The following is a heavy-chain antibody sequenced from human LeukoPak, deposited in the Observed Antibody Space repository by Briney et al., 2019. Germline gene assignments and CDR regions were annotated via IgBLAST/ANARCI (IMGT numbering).Heavy chain of an antibody. V-gene: IGHV4-59*02. D-gene: IGHD1-26*01. J-gene: IGHJ4*02. CDR1: GGSVSGSY. CDR2: IYYSGAT. Sequence: SETLSLTCTVSGGSVSGSYWSWVRQSPGKGLEWIGYIYYSGATNYNPSLKSRVSISIDTSKNQFSLRLNSVTAADTAMYYCARLRSPGDFDYWGQGTLVTVSS. CDR3: ARLRSPGDFDY.